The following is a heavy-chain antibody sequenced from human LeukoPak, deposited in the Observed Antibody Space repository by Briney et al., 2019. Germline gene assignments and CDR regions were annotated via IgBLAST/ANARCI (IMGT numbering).Heavy chain of an antibody. CDR2: IYPGDSDT. D-gene: IGHD6-13*01. J-gene: IGHJ4*02. Sequence: PGESLKISCKTSGYSFTDYWIGWVRQMPGKGLEWMGIIYPGDSDTRYSPSFQGQVTISADKSISTAYSQWSSLKASDTAMYYCARLYSGSSPLGFYWGQGTLVTVSS. V-gene: IGHV5-51*01. CDR3: ARLYSGSSPLGFY. CDR1: GYSFTDYW.